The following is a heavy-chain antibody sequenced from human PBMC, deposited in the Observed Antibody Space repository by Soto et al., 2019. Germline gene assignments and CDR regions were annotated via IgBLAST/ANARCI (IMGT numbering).Heavy chain of an antibody. CDR2: ISDSGSST. CDR1: GFTFSTYA. D-gene: IGHD2-8*02. V-gene: IGHV3-23*01. CDR3: AITLGFTESYYYMGV. J-gene: IGHJ6*03. Sequence: EVQLLESGGGLVQPGGSLRLSCAASGFTFSTYAMSWVRQAPGKSLEWVLAISDSGSSTYSADSVNGRFTISRDTSKDTLYVQINSLRAEYTAVYCCAITLGFTESYYYMGVLGKGTTVTVSS.